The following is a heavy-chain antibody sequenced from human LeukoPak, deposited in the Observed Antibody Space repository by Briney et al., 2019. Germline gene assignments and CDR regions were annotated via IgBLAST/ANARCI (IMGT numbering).Heavy chain of an antibody. J-gene: IGHJ4*02. Sequence: PSETLSLTCTVSGYSISSGYYWGWIRQPPGKGLEWIGNIYHSGSTYYNPSLKSRVTISVDTSKNQFSLKLSSVTAADTAVYCCARGDGYNYWGQGTLVTVSS. CDR3: ARGDGYNY. D-gene: IGHD5-24*01. CDR2: IYHSGST. V-gene: IGHV4-38-2*02. CDR1: GYSISSGYY.